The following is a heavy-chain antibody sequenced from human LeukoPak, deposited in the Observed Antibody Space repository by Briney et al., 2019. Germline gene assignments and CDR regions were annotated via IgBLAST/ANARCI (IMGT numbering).Heavy chain of an antibody. J-gene: IGHJ4*02. CDR3: ERETAAAGFWRSFARNYFDY. Sequence: GGSLRLSCAASGFTFSDCYMSWIRQAPGKGLEWVSYISSSGSTIYYADSVKGPFTISRDNAKNSLYLTMNSLRAEDTAVYYCERETAAAGFWRSFARNYFDYWGQGTLVTVSS. V-gene: IGHV3-11*01. CDR2: ISSSGSTI. D-gene: IGHD6-13*01. CDR1: GFTFSDCY.